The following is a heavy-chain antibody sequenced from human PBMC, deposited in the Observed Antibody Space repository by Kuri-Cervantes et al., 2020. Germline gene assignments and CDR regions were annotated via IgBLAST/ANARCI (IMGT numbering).Heavy chain of an antibody. Sequence: GESLKISCAASGFTFSSYAMSWVRQAPGKGLEWVSAIIGSGGSTYYADSVKGRFTISRDNSKNTLYLQMNSLRAEDTAVYYCAKVPLAVAGTGPLVYFQHWGQGTLVTVSS. CDR3: AKVPLAVAGTGPLVYFQH. CDR1: GFTFSSYA. D-gene: IGHD6-19*01. J-gene: IGHJ1*01. CDR2: IIGSGGST. V-gene: IGHV3-23*01.